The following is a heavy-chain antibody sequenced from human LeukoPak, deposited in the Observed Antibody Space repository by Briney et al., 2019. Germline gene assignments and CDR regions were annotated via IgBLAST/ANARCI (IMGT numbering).Heavy chain of an antibody. CDR3: ARDPTPNIVVVPAAIRRATSYYYYGMDV. D-gene: IGHD2-2*02. V-gene: IGHV1-18*01. CDR1: GYTFTSYG. J-gene: IGHJ6*02. CDR2: ISAYNGNT. Sequence: ASVKVSCEASGYTFTSYGISWVRQAPGQGLEWMGWISAYNGNTNYTQKLQGRVTMTTDTSTSTAYMELRSLRSDDTAVYYCARDPTPNIVVVPAAIRRATSYYYYGMDVWGQGTTVTVSS.